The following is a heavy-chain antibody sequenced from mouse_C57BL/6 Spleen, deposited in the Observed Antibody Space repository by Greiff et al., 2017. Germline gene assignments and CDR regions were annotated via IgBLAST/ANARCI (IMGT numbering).Heavy chain of an antibody. D-gene: IGHD1-1*02. CDR1: GYSITSGYY. Sequence: VQLKESGPGLVKPSQSLSLTCSVTGYSITSGYYWNWIRQFPGNKLEWMGYISYDGSNNYNPSLKNPISITRDTSKNQFFLKLNSVTTEDTATYYCARDVGGYFDYWGQGTTLTVSS. CDR3: ARDVGGYFDY. V-gene: IGHV3-6*01. CDR2: ISYDGSN. J-gene: IGHJ2*01.